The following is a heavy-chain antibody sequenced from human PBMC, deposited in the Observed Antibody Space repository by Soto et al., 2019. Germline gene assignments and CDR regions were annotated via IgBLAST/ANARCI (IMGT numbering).Heavy chain of an antibody. J-gene: IGHJ6*02. CDR1: GGSISSFY. CDR2: IYYSGST. CDR3: ARDFSPYDYYYGMDV. D-gene: IGHD2-2*01. V-gene: IGHV4-59*12. Sequence: PSATLSLTCTVSGGSISSFYGSWIRQPPGKGLEWIGYIYYSGSTNYNPSLKSRVTISVDTSKNQFSLKLSSVTAADTAVYYCARDFSPYDYYYGMDVWGQGTTVTVSS.